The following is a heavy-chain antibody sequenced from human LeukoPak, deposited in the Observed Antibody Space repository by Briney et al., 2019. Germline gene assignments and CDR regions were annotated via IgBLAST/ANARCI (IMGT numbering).Heavy chain of an antibody. J-gene: IGHJ6*03. V-gene: IGHV4-30-4*08. CDR2: IYYSGST. CDR1: GGSISSGDYY. D-gene: IGHD2-2*02. Sequence: SQTLSLTCTVSGGSISSGDYYWSWIRQPPGKGLEWIGYIYYSGSTYYNPSLKSRVTISVDTSKNQFSLKLSSVTGADTAVYYCARVRYCSSTSCYTYYYYMDVWGKGTTVTVSS. CDR3: ARVRYCSSTSCYTYYYYMDV.